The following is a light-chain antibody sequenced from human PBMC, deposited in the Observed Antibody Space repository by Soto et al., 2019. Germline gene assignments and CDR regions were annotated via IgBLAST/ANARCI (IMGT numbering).Light chain of an antibody. Sequence: VLTQSPGTLSLSPGERATLSCRASQSVSSSYLAWYQQKPGQDTRLLIYGASARALGIPDRVSGSGSGTEVSFTVTSLQSEDFAVYYCQQYDQWPITFGQGTRLEIK. CDR1: QSVSSSY. CDR3: QQYDQWPIT. J-gene: IGKJ5*01. V-gene: IGKV3-20*01. CDR2: GAS.